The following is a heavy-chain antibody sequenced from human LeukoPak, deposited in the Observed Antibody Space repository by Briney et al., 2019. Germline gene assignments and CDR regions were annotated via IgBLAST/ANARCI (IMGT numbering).Heavy chain of an antibody. CDR1: GYSLSELT. D-gene: IGHD4-17*01. CDR2: FDPGMAET. CDR3: APGHEYGLLDY. V-gene: IGHV1-24*01. J-gene: IGHJ4*02. Sequence: GASVKVPCKVSGYSLSELTMHWVRHAPGKGLEWMGGFDPGMAETIYAEKFQGRITMTEDTSTDTAYMELSSLRSEDTAVYYCAPGHEYGLLDYWGQGTLVTVS.